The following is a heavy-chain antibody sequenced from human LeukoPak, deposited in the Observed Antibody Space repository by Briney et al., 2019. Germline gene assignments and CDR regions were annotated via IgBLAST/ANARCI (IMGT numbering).Heavy chain of an antibody. CDR1: GFTFSNYG. CDR3: AKDRGATTSLVDY. V-gene: IGHV3-30*18. Sequence: PGRSLRLSCAPSGFTFSNYGMHWVRQAPGKGLEWVAVISYDGNNKYYADSVKGRFTISRDNSKDTLYLQMNSLRAEDTAVYHCAKDRGATTSLVDYWGQGTLVTVSS. J-gene: IGHJ4*02. CDR2: ISYDGNNK. D-gene: IGHD1-26*01.